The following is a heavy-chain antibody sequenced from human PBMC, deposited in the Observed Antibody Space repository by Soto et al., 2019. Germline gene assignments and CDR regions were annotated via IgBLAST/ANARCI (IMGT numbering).Heavy chain of an antibody. J-gene: IGHJ4*02. CDR2: IGGYKGNT. V-gene: IGHV1-18*01. CDR1: GYTFTIYG. Sequence: ASVKVSCKAAGYTFTIYGVSWVRQAPGQGLEWMGWIGGYKGNTNYAQKLQGRVTMTTDTSTSTAYMELRSLRSDDTAVYYCARDGWYVGDYWGQGTLVTV. D-gene: IGHD6-19*01. CDR3: ARDGWYVGDY.